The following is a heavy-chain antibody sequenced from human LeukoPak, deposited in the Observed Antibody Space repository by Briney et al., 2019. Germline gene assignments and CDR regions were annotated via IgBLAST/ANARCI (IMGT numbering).Heavy chain of an antibody. CDR3: AKTLGYCSGGSCYSGVIAY. D-gene: IGHD2-15*01. CDR1: GFTFSSYG. V-gene: IGHV3-23*01. J-gene: IGHJ4*02. CDR2: ISGSGGST. Sequence: GGSLRLSCAASGFTFSSYGMTWVRQAPGKWLEWVSVISGSGGSTNYADSVKGRFTISRHNSKNTLYMQMNSLRAEDTAVYYCAKTLGYCSGGSCYSGVIAYWGQGTLVTVSS.